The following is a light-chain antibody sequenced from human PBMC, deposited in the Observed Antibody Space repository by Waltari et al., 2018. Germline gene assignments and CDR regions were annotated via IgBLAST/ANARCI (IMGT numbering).Light chain of an antibody. Sequence: AIQMTQSPSSLSASLGDRVAITCRASQGIRYDLGWYQQKPGKAPQLLIYAASSLQSGVPSRFSGSGSGADFTLTISSLQPEDFATYFCLQDYNYPWTFGQGTKVEIK. CDR1: QGIRYD. J-gene: IGKJ1*01. V-gene: IGKV1-6*01. CDR2: AAS. CDR3: LQDYNYPWT.